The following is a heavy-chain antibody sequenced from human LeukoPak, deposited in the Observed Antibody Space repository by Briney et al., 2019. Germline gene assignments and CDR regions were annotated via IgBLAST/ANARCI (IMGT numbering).Heavy chain of an antibody. D-gene: IGHD3-22*01. CDR2: ISAYNGNT. J-gene: IGHJ4*02. Sequence: GASVKVSCKASGYTFTSYGISWVRQAPGQGLEWMGWISAYNGNTNYAQKLQGRVTMTTDTSTSTAYMELRSLRSDDTAVYYCARDGDELRDSSGPGAYYFDYWGQGTLVTVSS. CDR3: ARDGDELRDSSGPGAYYFDY. V-gene: IGHV1-18*01. CDR1: GYTFTSYG.